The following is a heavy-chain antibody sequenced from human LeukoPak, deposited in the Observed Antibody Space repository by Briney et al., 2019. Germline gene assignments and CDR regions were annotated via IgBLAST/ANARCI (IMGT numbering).Heavy chain of an antibody. D-gene: IGHD3-22*01. CDR1: GYTFSCCS. CDR2: INNSGDDK. J-gene: IGHJ4*02. V-gene: IGHV3-21*04. Sequence: GGSLRLSCAASGYTFSCCSMNWVRQAPGKGLEWLSSINNSGDDKYHADSVQGRFTISRDNAKNSLYLQMNSLRAEDTAVYYCARAGSSGSVDYWGQGTLVTVSS. CDR3: ARAGSSGSVDY.